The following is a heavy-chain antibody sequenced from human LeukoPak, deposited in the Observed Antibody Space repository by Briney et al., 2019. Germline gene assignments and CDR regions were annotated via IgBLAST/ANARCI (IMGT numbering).Heavy chain of an antibody. J-gene: IGHJ4*02. V-gene: IGHV3-7*01. Sequence: GGSLRLSCATSGFNFNYYYMAWVRQAPGKGLEWLATIDKDGSGTEYIDSVRGRFTISRDNTKKSIHLQMSSLSTDDTAVYFCATEYWYRHDYWGQGTLVTVSS. D-gene: IGHD6-13*01. CDR1: GFNFNYYY. CDR2: IDKDGSGT. CDR3: ATEYWYRHDY.